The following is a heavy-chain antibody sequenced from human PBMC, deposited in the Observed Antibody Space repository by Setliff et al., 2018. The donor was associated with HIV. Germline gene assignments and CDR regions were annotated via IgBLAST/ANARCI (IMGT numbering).Heavy chain of an antibody. CDR2: ISYDGTNK. CDR1: GFSFKSYG. D-gene: IGHD6-6*01. V-gene: IGHV3-30*18. J-gene: IGHJ6*03. CDR3: AKARSEYQLMPWYYYMDV. Sequence: GGSLRLSCSASGFSFKSYGIHWVRQAPGKGLEWVAVISYDGTNKYYVDSVKGRFTISRDNSKKTLYLQMNSLRPEDTAVYHCAKARSEYQLMPWYYYMDVWAKGPRSPSP.